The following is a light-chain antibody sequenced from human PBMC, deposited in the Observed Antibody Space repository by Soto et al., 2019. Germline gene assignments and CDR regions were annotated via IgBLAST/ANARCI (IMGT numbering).Light chain of an antibody. CDR1: VSDVGGYNY. CDR2: EVT. V-gene: IGLV2-8*01. J-gene: IGLJ2*01. CDR3: SSYAGSNMV. Sequence: QSALTQPPSASGSPGQSVAISCTGTVSDVGGYNYVSWYQQHPGKAPKLIIYEVTERPSGVPDRFSGSKSGNTASLTVSGLQAEDEADYFCSSYAGSNMVFGGGTKVTVL.